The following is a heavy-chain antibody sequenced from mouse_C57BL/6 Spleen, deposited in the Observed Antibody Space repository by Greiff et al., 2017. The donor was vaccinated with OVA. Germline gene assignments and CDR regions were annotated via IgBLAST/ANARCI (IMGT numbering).Heavy chain of an antibody. J-gene: IGHJ2*01. CDR2: INPYNGGT. Sequence: EVHLVESGPVLVKPGASVKMSCKASGYTFTDYYMNWVKQSHGKSLEWIGVINPYNGGTSYNQKFKGKATLTVDKSSSTAYMELNSLTSEDSAVYYCARRDGFDYWGQGTTLTVSS. D-gene: IGHD2-3*01. CDR1: GYTFTDYY. CDR3: ARRDGFDY. V-gene: IGHV1-19*01.